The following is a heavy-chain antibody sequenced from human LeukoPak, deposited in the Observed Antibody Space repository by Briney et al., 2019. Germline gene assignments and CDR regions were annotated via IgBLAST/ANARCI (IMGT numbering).Heavy chain of an antibody. Sequence: KPGGSLRLSCAASGFTFSSYSMNWIRQPPGKGLEWIGSIYYSGTTHYNPSLESRVTISVDTSKNQFSLKLASVTAADTAIYYCAKGAGGFSYYNWFDPWGQGTLVTVSS. D-gene: IGHD5-18*01. J-gene: IGHJ5*02. CDR3: AKGAGGFSYYNWFDP. CDR2: IYYSGTT. CDR1: GFTFSSYS. V-gene: IGHV4-39*07.